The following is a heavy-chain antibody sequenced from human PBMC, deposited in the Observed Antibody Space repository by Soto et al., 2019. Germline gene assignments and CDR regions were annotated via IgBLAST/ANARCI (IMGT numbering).Heavy chain of an antibody. CDR2: IDPSDSYT. D-gene: IGHD5-12*01. CDR3: ARNGGYGLDY. J-gene: IGHJ4*02. V-gene: IGHV5-10-1*01. Sequence: GESLKISCKGTVYSITSYWISCVRQMSGKGLEWMGRIDPSDSYTNYSPSFQGHVTISADKSISTAYLQWSSLKASDTAMYYCARNGGYGLDYWGQGPLVTDSS. CDR1: VYSITSYW.